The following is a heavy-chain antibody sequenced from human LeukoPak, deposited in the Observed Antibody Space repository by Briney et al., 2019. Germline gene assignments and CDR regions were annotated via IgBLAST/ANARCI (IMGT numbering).Heavy chain of an antibody. CDR3: ARALVPAAIDY. Sequence: GGSLRLSCAASGFTFSTYSMNWVRQAPGKELEWVSSITSSSSYMYYADSLKGRFTISRDNAKNSLYLQMNSLRAEDTAVYYCARALVPAAIDYWGQGTLVTVSS. CDR1: GFTFSTYS. D-gene: IGHD2-2*01. J-gene: IGHJ4*02. V-gene: IGHV3-21*01. CDR2: ITSSSSYM.